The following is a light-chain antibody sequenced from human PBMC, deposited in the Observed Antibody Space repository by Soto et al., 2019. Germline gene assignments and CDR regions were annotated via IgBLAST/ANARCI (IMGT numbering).Light chain of an antibody. CDR1: QGISTW. CDR2: DAS. CDR3: QQYNSHSGT. V-gene: IGKV1-5*01. Sequence: DIQMTQSPSTLSASVGDRITITCRTSQGISTWLAWYQQKPGKAPKLLIFDASGLETGVPSRFSGSGSGTEFTLTISSLQTDDFATYYCQQYNSHSGTFGQGTKLEIK. J-gene: IGKJ2*01.